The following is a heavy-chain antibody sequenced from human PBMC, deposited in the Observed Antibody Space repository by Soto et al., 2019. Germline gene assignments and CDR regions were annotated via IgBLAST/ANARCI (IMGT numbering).Heavy chain of an antibody. CDR1: DESFSSYY. V-gene: IGHV4-34*01. D-gene: IGHD6-19*01. Sequence: QVQLQQWGAGLLKPSETLSLTCAVYDESFSSYYWSCIRQPPGKGLEWIGEIHYSGSANYTPTLRSRVTISVEKSKSQFSLRLSSVTAADTAVYFCARGGHNSGWYLAHWGQGTLVTVSS. CDR3: ARGGHNSGWYLAH. CDR2: IHYSGSA. J-gene: IGHJ4*02.